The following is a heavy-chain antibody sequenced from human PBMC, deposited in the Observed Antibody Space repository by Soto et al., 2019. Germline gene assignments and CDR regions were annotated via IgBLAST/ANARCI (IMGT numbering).Heavy chain of an antibody. D-gene: IGHD4-17*01. CDR3: TTALPYGDYEWDYFDY. V-gene: IGHV3-15*01. CDR1: GFTFSNAL. Sequence: LRLSCAASGFTFSNALMSWVRQAPGKGLEWVGRIKSKTDGGTTDYAAPVKGRFTISRDDSKNTLYLQMNSLKTEDTAVYYCTTALPYGDYEWDYFDYWGQGTLVTVSS. CDR2: IKSKTDGGTT. J-gene: IGHJ4*02.